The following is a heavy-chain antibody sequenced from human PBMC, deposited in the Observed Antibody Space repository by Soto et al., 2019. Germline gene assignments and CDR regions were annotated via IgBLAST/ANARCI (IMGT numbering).Heavy chain of an antibody. CDR2: IKQDGSEK. CDR1: GFTFSSYW. V-gene: IGHV3-7*01. D-gene: IGHD2-2*01. Sequence: GSLRLSCAASGFTFSSYWMSWVRQAPGKGLEWVANIKQDGSEKYYVDSVKGRFTISRDNAKNSLYLQMNSLRAEDTAVYYCARDRGDIVVVPAANDYWGQGTLVTVSS. CDR3: ARDRGDIVVVPAANDY. J-gene: IGHJ4*02.